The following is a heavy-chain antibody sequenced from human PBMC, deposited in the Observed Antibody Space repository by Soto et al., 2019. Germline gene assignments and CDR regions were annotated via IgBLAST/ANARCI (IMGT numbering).Heavy chain of an antibody. CDR3: TTDSRTHCAPFFDY. CDR2: IYYSGST. V-gene: IGHV4-61*08. J-gene: IGHJ4*02. Sequence: PSETLSLTCAVSGGSISSGGYSWSWIRQPPGKGLEWIGYIYYSGSTNYNPSLKSRVTISVDTSKNQFSLKLSSVTAADTAVYYCTTDSRTHCAPFFDYWGQGILVTVSS. D-gene: IGHD2-21*01. CDR1: GGSISSGGYS.